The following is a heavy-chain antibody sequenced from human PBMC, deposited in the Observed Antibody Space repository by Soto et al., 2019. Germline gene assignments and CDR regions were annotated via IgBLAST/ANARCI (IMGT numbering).Heavy chain of an antibody. CDR3: ARAVEIDGIRLATAEFDS. CDR1: GDSVSSNSAA. D-gene: IGHD7-27*01. CDR2: TYYRSKWYN. Sequence: SQTLSLTCVISGDSVSSNSAAWNWIRQSPSRGLEWLGRTYYRSKWYNDYAVSVKSRITINPDTSKNQLSLHLYSVTPEDTAVYYCARAVEIDGIRLATAEFDSWGQGTLVTVS. V-gene: IGHV6-1*01. J-gene: IGHJ4*02.